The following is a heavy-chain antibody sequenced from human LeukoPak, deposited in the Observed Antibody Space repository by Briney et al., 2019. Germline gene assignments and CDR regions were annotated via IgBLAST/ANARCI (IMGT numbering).Heavy chain of an antibody. CDR1: GGTFSSYA. J-gene: IGHJ5*02. D-gene: IGHD6-13*01. V-gene: IGHV1-69*04. CDR3: AREGGIAADNWFDP. Sequence: SVKVSCKASGGTFSSYAISWVRRAPGQGLEWMGRIIPIFGIANYAQKFQGRVTITADKSTSTAYIELSSLRSEDTAVYYCAREGGIAADNWFDPWGQGTLVTVSS. CDR2: IIPIFGIA.